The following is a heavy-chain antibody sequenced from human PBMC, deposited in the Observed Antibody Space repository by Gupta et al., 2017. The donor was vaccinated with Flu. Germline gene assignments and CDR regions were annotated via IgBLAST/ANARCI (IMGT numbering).Heavy chain of an antibody. Sequence: GQGLEWMDWITSYNTKTNTAQRLQGRVTVTTDTSTSTAYMELRSLRADDTAVYYCARANCGGDCYSGSRYFDYWGQGTPVTVSS. CDR3: ARANCGGDCYSGSRYFDY. V-gene: IGHV1-18*01. D-gene: IGHD2-21*02. J-gene: IGHJ4*02. CDR2: ITSYNTKT.